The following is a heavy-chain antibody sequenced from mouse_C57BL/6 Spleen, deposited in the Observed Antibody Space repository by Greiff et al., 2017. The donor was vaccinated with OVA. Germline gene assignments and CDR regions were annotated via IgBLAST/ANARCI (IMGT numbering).Heavy chain of an antibody. J-gene: IGHJ4*01. CDR1: GYSFTDYN. CDR3: ARWHYYGSSYGYAMDY. D-gene: IGHD1-1*01. CDR2: INPNYGTT. V-gene: IGHV1-39*01. Sequence: EVQLVKSGPELVKPGASVKISCKASGYSFTDYNMNWVKQSNGKSLEWIGVINPNYGTTSYNQKFKGKATLTVDQSSSTAYMQLNSLTSEDSAVYYCARWHYYGSSYGYAMDYWGQGTSVTVSS.